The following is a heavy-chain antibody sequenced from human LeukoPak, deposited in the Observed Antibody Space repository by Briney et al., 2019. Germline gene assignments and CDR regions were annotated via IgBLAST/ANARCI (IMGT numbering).Heavy chain of an antibody. J-gene: IGHJ4*02. CDR1: GFTLRNYV. D-gene: IGHD2-21*02. CDR3: AKDRLLNCRGDCYIFDY. V-gene: IGHV3-23*01. CDR2: ISGSGDST. Sequence: PGGSLRPSCVASGFTLRNYVMNWVRQTPGKGLEWVSSISGSGDSTFYADSVKGRFSISRDNSKNTLYLQVNGLRTEDTAVYYCAKDRLLNCRGDCYIFDYWGQGTVVTVSS.